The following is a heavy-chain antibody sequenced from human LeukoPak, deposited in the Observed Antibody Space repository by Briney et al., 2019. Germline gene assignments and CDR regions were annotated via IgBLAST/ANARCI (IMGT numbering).Heavy chain of an antibody. CDR2: IYYSGST. Sequence: SETLSLTCTVSGGSISSYYWGWIRQPPGKGLEWIGRIYYSGSTYYNPSLKSRVTISVDTSKNQFSLKLSSVTAADTAVYYCARDQGTMVRGVIAPFDYWGQGTLVTVSS. CDR3: ARDQGTMVRGVIAPFDY. J-gene: IGHJ4*02. CDR1: GGSISSYY. V-gene: IGHV4-39*07. D-gene: IGHD3-10*01.